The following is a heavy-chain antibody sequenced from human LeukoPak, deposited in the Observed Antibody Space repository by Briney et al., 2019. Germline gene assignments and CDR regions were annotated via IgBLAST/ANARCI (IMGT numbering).Heavy chain of an antibody. CDR3: ARYADEGAFDI. V-gene: IGHV1-2*02. CDR1: GYTFTSYD. CDR2: INPNSGGT. J-gene: IGHJ3*02. Sequence: ASVKVSCKASGYTFTSYDINWVRQATGQGLEWMGWINPNSGGTNYAQKFQGRVTMTRDTSISTAYMELSRLRSDDTAVYYCARYADEGAFDIWGQGTMVTVSS.